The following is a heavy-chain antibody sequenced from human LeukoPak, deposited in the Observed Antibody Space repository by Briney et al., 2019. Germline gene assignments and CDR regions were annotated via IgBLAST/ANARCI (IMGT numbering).Heavy chain of an antibody. D-gene: IGHD1-1*01. CDR3: ARGMGLEPTDAFDI. V-gene: IGHV4-38-2*02. J-gene: IGHJ3*02. CDR2: IYHSGST. Sequence: SETLSLTCTVSGYSISSGYYWGWIRQPPGKGLEWIGSIYHSGSTYYNPSLKSRVTISVDTSKNQFSLKLSSVTAADTAVYYCARGMGLEPTDAFDIWGQGTMVTVSS. CDR1: GYSISSGYY.